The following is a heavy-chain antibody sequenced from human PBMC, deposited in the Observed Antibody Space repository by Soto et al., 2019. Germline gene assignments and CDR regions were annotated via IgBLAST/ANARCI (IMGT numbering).Heavy chain of an antibody. CDR1: GGTFSSYA. V-gene: IGHV1-69*12. Sequence: QVQLVQSGAEVKKPGSSVKVSCKASGGTFSSYAISWVRQAPGQGLEWMGGIIPIFGTANYAQKFQGRVTSTADESTSTAYRELSSLRSEDTAVYYCASRRRDFWSGYYGNWFDPWGQGTLVTVSS. CDR3: ASRRRDFWSGYYGNWFDP. D-gene: IGHD3-3*01. CDR2: IIPIFGTA. J-gene: IGHJ5*02.